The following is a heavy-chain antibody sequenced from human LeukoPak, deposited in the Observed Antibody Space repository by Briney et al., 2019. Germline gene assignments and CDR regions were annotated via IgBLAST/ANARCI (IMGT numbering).Heavy chain of an antibody. CDR1: GGSFSGYY. CDR2: INHSGST. Sequence: SETLSLTCAVYGGSFSGYYWSWIRQPPGKGLEWIGEINHSGSTNYNPSLKSRVTISVDTSKNQFSLKLSSVTAADTAVYYCARGHYDSLYGMDVWGQGTTVTVSS. D-gene: IGHD3-22*01. V-gene: IGHV4-34*01. CDR3: ARGHYDSLYGMDV. J-gene: IGHJ6*02.